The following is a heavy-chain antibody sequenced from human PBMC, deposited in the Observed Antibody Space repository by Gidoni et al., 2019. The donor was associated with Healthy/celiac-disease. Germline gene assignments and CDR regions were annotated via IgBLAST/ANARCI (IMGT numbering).Heavy chain of an antibody. J-gene: IGHJ4*02. CDR1: GFTFSSYA. CDR2: ISGSGGST. V-gene: IGHV3-23*01. CDR3: AKGEGNYYGSGSYYNPADY. D-gene: IGHD3-10*01. Sequence: EVQLLESGGGLVQPGGSLRLSCAASGFTFSSYAISWVRPAPGKGLEGVAAISGSGGSTYYADAVKGRFTISRDNSKNTLYLQMNSLRAEDTAVYYCAKGEGNYYGSGSYYNPADYWGQGTLVTVSS.